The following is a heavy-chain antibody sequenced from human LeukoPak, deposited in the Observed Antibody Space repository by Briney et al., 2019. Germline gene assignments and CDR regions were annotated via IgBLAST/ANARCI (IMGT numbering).Heavy chain of an antibody. J-gene: IGHJ6*02. CDR2: INPNSGGT. Sequence: ASVKVSCKASGYTFTGYYMHWVRQAPGQGLEWMGWINPNSGGTNYAQKFQGRVTMTRDTSISTAYMELRSLRSDDTAVYYCARDHPYSSSWYELHYYYGMDVWGQGTTVTVSS. D-gene: IGHD6-13*01. V-gene: IGHV1-2*02. CDR1: GYTFTGYY. CDR3: ARDHPYSSSWYELHYYYGMDV.